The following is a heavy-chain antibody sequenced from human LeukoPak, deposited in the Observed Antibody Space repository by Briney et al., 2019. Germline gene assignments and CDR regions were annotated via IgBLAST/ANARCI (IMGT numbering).Heavy chain of an antibody. J-gene: IGHJ4*02. CDR3: AKMYYDFWSGYPDY. CDR2: ISYDGSNK. CDR1: GFTFSSYG. D-gene: IGHD3-3*01. V-gene: IGHV3-30*18. Sequence: GGSLRLSCAASGFTFSSYGMHWVRQAPGKGLEWVAVISYDGSNKYYADSVKGRFTISRDNSKNTLCLQMNSLRAEDTAVYYCAKMYYDFWSGYPDYWGQGTLVTVSS.